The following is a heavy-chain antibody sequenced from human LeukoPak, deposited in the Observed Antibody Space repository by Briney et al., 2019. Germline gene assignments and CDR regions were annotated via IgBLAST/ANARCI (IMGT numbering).Heavy chain of an antibody. V-gene: IGHV3-7*01. CDR2: IKQDGSEK. J-gene: IGHJ4*02. D-gene: IGHD4/OR15-4a*01. CDR1: GFTFSDYY. Sequence: PGGSLRLSCAASGFTFSDYYMSWIRQAPGKGLEWVANIKQDGSEKNYVDSVKGRFTISRDNAKNSVDLQMNSLRVEDAAVYYCAKSGLSRFDYWSQGTLVTVSS. CDR3: AKSGLSRFDY.